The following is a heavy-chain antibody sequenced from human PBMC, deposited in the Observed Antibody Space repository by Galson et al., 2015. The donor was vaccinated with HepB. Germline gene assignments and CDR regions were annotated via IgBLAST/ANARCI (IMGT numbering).Heavy chain of an antibody. CDR1: GYTFSSYA. CDR2: VNGGNGNT. D-gene: IGHD3-9*01. V-gene: IGHV1-3*01. CDR3: VLRYYDVLTDYTDYFEH. J-gene: IGHJ1*01. Sequence: SVKVSCKASGYTFSSYAVHWVRQAPGQRLEWMRWVNGGNGNTKYSEKFQGSVTMTRDTSASTAYMELSSLRSEDTAVYYRVLRYYDVLTDYTDYFEHWGQGTLVTVSS.